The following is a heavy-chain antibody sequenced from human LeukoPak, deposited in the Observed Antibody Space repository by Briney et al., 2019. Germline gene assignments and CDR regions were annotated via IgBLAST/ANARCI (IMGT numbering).Heavy chain of an antibody. D-gene: IGHD3-3*01. J-gene: IGHJ6*02. CDR3: TRDASGETASGPHMDV. CDR1: AFTFRTFW. CDR2: IRPDGSEK. V-gene: IGHV3-7*05. Sequence: PGGSLRLSCAASAFTFRTFWMSWVRQAPGKGLEWVAMIRPDGSEKYYVDSVKGLFTISRDNAKNSLCLQMTSLRAEDTAVYYCTRDASGETASGPHMDVWGQGTTVIVSS.